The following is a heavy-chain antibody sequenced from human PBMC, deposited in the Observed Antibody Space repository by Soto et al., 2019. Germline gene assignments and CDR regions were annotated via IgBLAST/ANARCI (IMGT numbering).Heavy chain of an antibody. CDR2: IYYSGST. D-gene: IGHD3-3*01. J-gene: IGHJ6*02. CDR1: GASISSYY. V-gene: IGHV4-59*01. Sequence: ESLTLSCAVSGASISSYYWSWIRQPPGKGLEWIGYIYYSGSTNYNPSLKSRVTISVDTSKNQFSLKLTSVTAADTAVYYCARDGGRYYAMDVWGQGTKVTVSS. CDR3: ARDGGRYYAMDV.